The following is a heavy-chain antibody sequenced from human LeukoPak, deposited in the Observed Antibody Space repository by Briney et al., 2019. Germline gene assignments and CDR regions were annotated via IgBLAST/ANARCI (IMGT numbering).Heavy chain of an antibody. D-gene: IGHD6-13*01. CDR2: IYYSGST. V-gene: IGHV4-39*01. Sequence: SETLSLTCTVSGGSISSSSYYWGWIRQPPGKGLEWIGSIYYSGSTYYNPSLKSRVTMSVDTSKNQFSLKLSSVTAADTAVYYCARRRSSSWYGYWGQGTLVTVSS. CDR3: ARRRSSSWYGY. J-gene: IGHJ4*02. CDR1: GGSISSSSYY.